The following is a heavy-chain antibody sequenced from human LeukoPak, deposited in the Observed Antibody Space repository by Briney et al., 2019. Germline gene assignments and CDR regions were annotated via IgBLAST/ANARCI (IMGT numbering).Heavy chain of an antibody. Sequence: SETLSLTCTVSGGSISSYYWSWIRQPPGKRLEWIGYIYYSGSTNYNPSLKSRVTISVDTSKNQFSLKLSSVTSADTAVYYCGRGGGGGATSGAFDIWGQGTMVTVSS. D-gene: IGHD1-26*01. CDR2: IYYSGST. CDR1: GGSISSYY. CDR3: GRGGGGGATSGAFDI. V-gene: IGHV4-59*01. J-gene: IGHJ3*02.